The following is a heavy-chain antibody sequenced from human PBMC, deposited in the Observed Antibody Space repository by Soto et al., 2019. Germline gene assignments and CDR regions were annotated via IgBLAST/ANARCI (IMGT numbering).Heavy chain of an antibody. V-gene: IGHV4-59*01. Sequence: SETLSLTCTVSGGSISSYYWSWIRQPPGKGLEWIGYIYYSGSTNYNPSLKSRVTISVDTSKNQFSLKLSSVTAADTAVYYCARDTHPHYYDSSGYYFGRAGAFDIWGQGTMVTVSS. J-gene: IGHJ3*02. CDR2: IYYSGST. CDR3: ARDTHPHYYDSSGYYFGRAGAFDI. CDR1: GGSISSYY. D-gene: IGHD3-22*01.